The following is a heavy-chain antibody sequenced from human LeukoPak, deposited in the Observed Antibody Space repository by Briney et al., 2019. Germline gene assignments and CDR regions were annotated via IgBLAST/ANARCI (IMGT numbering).Heavy chain of an antibody. Sequence: ASVKVSCKASGYTFTSYAMHWVRQAPGQRLEWMGWINAGNGHTKYSQKFQGRVTITRDTSASTAYMELSSLRSEDTAVYYCARVMTTVMTGDAFDIWGQGTMVTVSS. J-gene: IGHJ3*02. V-gene: IGHV1-3*01. CDR1: GYTFTSYA. CDR3: ARVMTTVMTGDAFDI. CDR2: INAGNGHT. D-gene: IGHD4-17*01.